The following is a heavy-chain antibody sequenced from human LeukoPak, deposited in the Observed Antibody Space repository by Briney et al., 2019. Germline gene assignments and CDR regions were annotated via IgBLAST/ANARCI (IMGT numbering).Heavy chain of an antibody. CDR3: ARLKYYDFWSGSSRPYYFDY. J-gene: IGHJ4*02. D-gene: IGHD3-3*01. CDR1: GYSFTSYW. V-gene: IGHV5-51*01. Sequence: GESLKISCKGSGYSFTSYWIGWVRQMPGKGLEWMGIIYPGDSDTRYSPSFQGQVTISADKSISTAYLQWSSLKASDTAMHYCARLKYYDFWSGSSRPYYFDYWGQGTLVTVSS. CDR2: IYPGDSDT.